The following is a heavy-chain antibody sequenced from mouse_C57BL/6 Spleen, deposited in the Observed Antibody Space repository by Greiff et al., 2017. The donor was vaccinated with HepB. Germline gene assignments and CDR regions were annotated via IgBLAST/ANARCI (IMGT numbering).Heavy chain of an antibody. CDR1: GYTFTSYW. J-gene: IGHJ4*01. Sequence: VQLQQPGAELVKPGASVKMSCKASGYTFTSYWITWVKQRPGQGLEWIGDIYPGSGSTNYNEKFKSKATLTVDTSSSTAYMQLSSLSSEYSAVYDCARGGYYAMAYWGQGTSVTVSS. V-gene: IGHV1-55*01. CDR3: ARGGYYAMAY. CDR2: IYPGSGST.